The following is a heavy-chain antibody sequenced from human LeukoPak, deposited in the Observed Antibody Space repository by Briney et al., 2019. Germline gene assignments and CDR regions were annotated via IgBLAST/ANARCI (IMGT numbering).Heavy chain of an antibody. CDR3: ARDLTVTSTCWFDR. J-gene: IGHJ5*02. V-gene: IGHV3-7*01. CDR2: IKEDGSEK. D-gene: IGHD4-11*01. CDR1: GFTFSRFW. Sequence: GGSLRLSCAASGFTFSRFWMNWVRQAPGKGLEWVANIKEDGSEKYYVDSVKGRFTISRDNAKNSLYLQMNSLRAEDTAVYYCARDLTVTSTCWFDRWGQGTLVTVSS.